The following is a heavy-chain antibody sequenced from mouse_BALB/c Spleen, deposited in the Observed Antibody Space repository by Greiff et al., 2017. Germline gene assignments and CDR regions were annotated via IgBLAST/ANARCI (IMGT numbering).Heavy chain of an antibody. CDR2: ISSGGST. D-gene: IGHD2-1*01. Sequence: EVQLVESGGGLVKPGGSLKLSCAASGFTFSSYAMSWVRQTPEKRLEWVASISSGGSTYYPDSVKGRFTISRDNARNILYLQMSSLRSEDTAMYYCARRGGNYGGYFDYWGQGTTLTVSS. CDR3: ARRGGNYGGYFDY. V-gene: IGHV5-6-5*01. CDR1: GFTFSSYA. J-gene: IGHJ2*01.